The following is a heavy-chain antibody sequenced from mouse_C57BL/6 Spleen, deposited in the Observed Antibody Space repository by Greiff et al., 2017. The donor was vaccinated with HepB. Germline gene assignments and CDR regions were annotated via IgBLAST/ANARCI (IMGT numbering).Heavy chain of an antibody. D-gene: IGHD1-1*01. CDR2: INPNNGGT. Sequence: VQLQQSGPELVKPGASVKISCKASGYTFTDYYMNWVKQSHGKSLEWIGDINPNNGGTSYNQKFKGKATLTVDKSSSTAYMELRSLTSEDSAVYYCAREGGSRGDFAYWGQGTLVTVSA. CDR3: AREGGSRGDFAY. CDR1: GYTFTDYY. J-gene: IGHJ3*01. V-gene: IGHV1-26*01.